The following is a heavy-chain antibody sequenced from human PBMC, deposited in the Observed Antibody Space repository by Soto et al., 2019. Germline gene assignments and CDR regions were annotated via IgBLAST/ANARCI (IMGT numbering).Heavy chain of an antibody. CDR3: ARDSEWLGRNYYGGLDV. D-gene: IGHD5-12*01. V-gene: IGHV1-18*01. Sequence: QVQLVQSGAEVKKPGASVKVSCKASGYTFTSYGISWVRQAPGQGLEWVGWISAYNGNTNYAQKLQGRVTMTTDTTTSTAEMELRSLRSDDTAVYYCARDSEWLGRNYYGGLDVWGQGTTVTVSS. J-gene: IGHJ6*02. CDR2: ISAYNGNT. CDR1: GYTFTSYG.